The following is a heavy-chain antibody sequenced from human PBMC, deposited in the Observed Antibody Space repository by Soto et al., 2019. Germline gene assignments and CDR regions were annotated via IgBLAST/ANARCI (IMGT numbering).Heavy chain of an antibody. V-gene: IGHV4-34*01. CDR1: GGSFSGYY. Sequence: QVQLQQWGAGLLKPSETLSLTCAVYGGSFSGYYWSWIRQPPGKGLEWIGEINHSGSTNYNPYLKSRVTISVDTSKNQFSLKLSAVTAAETAVYYFARGSTRYYYDSSGYYYGRPFAYWGQGTLVTVSS. CDR2: INHSGST. D-gene: IGHD3-22*01. J-gene: IGHJ4*02. CDR3: ARGSTRYYYDSSGYYYGRPFAY.